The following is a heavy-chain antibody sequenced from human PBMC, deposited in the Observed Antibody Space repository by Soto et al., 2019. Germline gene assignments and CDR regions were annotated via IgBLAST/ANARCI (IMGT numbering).Heavy chain of an antibody. Sequence: PGGSLRLSCAASGFTFSSYAMHWVRQAPGKGLEWVAVISYDGSNKYYADSVKGRFTISRDNSKNTLYLQMNSLRAEDTAVYYCARDVSDFGVYYYGMDVWGQGTTVTVSS. D-gene: IGHD3-16*01. CDR1: GFTFSSYA. J-gene: IGHJ6*02. V-gene: IGHV3-30-3*01. CDR2: ISYDGSNK. CDR3: ARDVSDFGVYYYGMDV.